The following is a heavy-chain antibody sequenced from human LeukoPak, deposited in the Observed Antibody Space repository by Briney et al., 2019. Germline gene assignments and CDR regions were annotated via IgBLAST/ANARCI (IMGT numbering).Heavy chain of an antibody. J-gene: IGHJ4*02. V-gene: IGHV3-30*18. CDR1: GFTFSSYG. CDR2: ISYDGSNK. D-gene: IGHD3-10*01. Sequence: GRSLRLSCAASGFTFSSYGMHWVHQAPGKGLEWVAVISYDGSNKYYADSVKGRFTISRDNSKNTLYLQMNSLRAEDTAVYYCAKGPMVRGVIMWDYWGQGTLVTVSS. CDR3: AKGPMVRGVIMWDY.